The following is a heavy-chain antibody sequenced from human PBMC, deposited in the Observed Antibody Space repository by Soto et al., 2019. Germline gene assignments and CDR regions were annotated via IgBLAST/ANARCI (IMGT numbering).Heavy chain of an antibody. D-gene: IGHD3-3*01. J-gene: IGHJ4*02. CDR2: IKQDGSEK. V-gene: IGHV3-7*04. Sequence: EVQLVESGGGLVQPGGSLRLSCAASGFTFISYWMSWVRQAPGKGLEWVANIKQDGSEKYYVDSVKGRFTISRDNAKNSLYLQMNSLRAEDTAVYYCARGFLEWLSSFDYWGQGTLVTVSS. CDR1: GFTFISYW. CDR3: ARGFLEWLSSFDY.